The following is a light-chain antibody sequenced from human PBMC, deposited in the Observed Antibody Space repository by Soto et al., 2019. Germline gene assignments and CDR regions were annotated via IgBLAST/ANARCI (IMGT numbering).Light chain of an antibody. CDR3: CSYTTSSTRV. Sequence: QSVLTQPACVSGCPGQSIAISCTGSTSDVGFYNYVSWYQQHPGKVPKLIIYEVTNRPSGVSNRFSGSKSGNTASLTISGLQAEDEADYYCCSYTTSSTRVFGTGTKVTVL. CDR2: EVT. V-gene: IGLV2-14*01. CDR1: TSDVGFYNY. J-gene: IGLJ1*01.